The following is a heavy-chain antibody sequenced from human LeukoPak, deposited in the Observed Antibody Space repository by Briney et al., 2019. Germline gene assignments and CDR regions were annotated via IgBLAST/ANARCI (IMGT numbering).Heavy chain of an antibody. V-gene: IGHV3-9*01. CDR1: GFTFDDYA. J-gene: IGHJ6*02. CDR3: AKDKGWGYSTYDFYGMDV. Sequence: GGSLRLSCAASGFTFDDYAMHWVRQAPVKGLEWVSGISWNSGRIAYADSVKGRFTISRDNAKNSLYLQMNSLRAEDTAVYYCAKDKGWGYSTYDFYGMDVWGQGTTVTVSS. CDR2: ISWNSGRI. D-gene: IGHD1-26*01.